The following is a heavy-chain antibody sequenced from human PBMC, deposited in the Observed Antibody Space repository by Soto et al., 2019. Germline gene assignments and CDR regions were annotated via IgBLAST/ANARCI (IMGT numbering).Heavy chain of an antibody. V-gene: IGHV3-23*01. D-gene: IGHD3-22*01. CDR1: GFTFSSYA. CDR3: AKGKRYYDSSGYSTYDY. Sequence: GRSLRLSCTASGFTFSSYAMNWVRQAPGKGLEWVSTISGSGGSTYYADSVKGRFTIPRDNSRNTLYLQMNSLRAEDTAVYYCAKGKRYYDSSGYSTYDYWGQGTLVTVSS. CDR2: ISGSGGST. J-gene: IGHJ4*02.